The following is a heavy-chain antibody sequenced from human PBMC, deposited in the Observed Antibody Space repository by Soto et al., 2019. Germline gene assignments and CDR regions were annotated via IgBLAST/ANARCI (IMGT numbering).Heavy chain of an antibody. Sequence: GGSLRLSCAASGFTFGDYAMHWVRQAPGKGLEWVSLISWDGAGTYYADSVKGRFTISRDNSKNSLYLQMTSLRAEDTALYYCAKRSQSRIATADNIDYWGQGTLVTVSS. CDR1: GFTFGDYA. D-gene: IGHD6-13*01. J-gene: IGHJ4*02. V-gene: IGHV3-43D*04. CDR3: AKRSQSRIATADNIDY. CDR2: ISWDGAGT.